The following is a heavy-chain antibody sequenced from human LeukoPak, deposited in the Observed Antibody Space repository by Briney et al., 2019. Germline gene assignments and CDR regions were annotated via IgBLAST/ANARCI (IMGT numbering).Heavy chain of an antibody. D-gene: IGHD6-13*01. CDR3: AKDGIAAAGTGFDP. J-gene: IGHJ5*02. V-gene: IGHV3-23*01. CDR2: ISGSGGST. CDR1: GFTFSSYA. Sequence: SGGSLRLSCAASGFTFSSYAMSWVRQASGKGLEWVSAISGSGGSTYYADSVKGRFTISRDNSKNTLYLQMNSLRAEDTAVYYCAKDGIAAAGTGFDPWGQGTLVTVSS.